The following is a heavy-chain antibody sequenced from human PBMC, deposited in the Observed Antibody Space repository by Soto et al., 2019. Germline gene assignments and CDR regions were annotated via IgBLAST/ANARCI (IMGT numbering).Heavy chain of an antibody. CDR1: RFTFNNYA. Sequence: GGSLRLSCAASRFTFNNYAMGWVRQAPGKGLEWVASISGEGAKSYYADSVQGRFTISRDNSKNTLFLQMNNLRAEDSALYYCAKLMRRQLWFDSCGQGALVTVSS. J-gene: IGHJ5*01. D-gene: IGHD1-1*01. CDR3: AKLMRRQLWFDS. V-gene: IGHV3-23*01. CDR2: ISGEGAKS.